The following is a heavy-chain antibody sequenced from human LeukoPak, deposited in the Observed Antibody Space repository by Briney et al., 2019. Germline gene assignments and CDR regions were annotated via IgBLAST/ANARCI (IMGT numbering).Heavy chain of an antibody. Sequence: GGSLRLSCAASGFTFSSYWMSWVRQAPGKGLEWVANIKQDGSEKYYVDSVKGQFTISRDNAKNSLYLQMNSLRAEDTAVYYCARVSRDFYSNYYYYYGMDVWGQGTTVTVSS. CDR3: ARVSRDFYSNYYYYYGMDV. CDR2: IKQDGSEK. J-gene: IGHJ6*02. V-gene: IGHV3-7*01. CDR1: GFTFSSYW. D-gene: IGHD4-11*01.